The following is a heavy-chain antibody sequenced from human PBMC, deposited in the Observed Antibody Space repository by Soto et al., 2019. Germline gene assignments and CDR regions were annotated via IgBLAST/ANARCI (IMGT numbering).Heavy chain of an antibody. CDR3: ARRSGWYLSYTWFDP. CDR1: GGPISSSSYF. D-gene: IGHD6-19*01. CDR2: IYYSGST. J-gene: IGHJ5*02. Sequence: SETLSLTCTVSGGPISSSSYFWGWIRQPPGKGLEWIGSIYYSGSTYYNPSLKSRVTISVDTSKNQFSLKLSSVTAADTAVYYCARRSGWYLSYTWFDPWGQGTLVTVSS. V-gene: IGHV4-39*01.